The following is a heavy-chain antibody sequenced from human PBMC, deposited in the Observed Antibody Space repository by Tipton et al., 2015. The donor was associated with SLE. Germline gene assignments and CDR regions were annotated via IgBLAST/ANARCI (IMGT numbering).Heavy chain of an antibody. J-gene: IGHJ4*02. CDR3: ASRGAVAATAY. V-gene: IGHV4-34*01. D-gene: IGHD2-15*01. CDR2: INHSGGT. Sequence: TLSLTCAVYGGSFSDYYWSWIRQPPGKGLEWIGEINHSGGTNYNPYLKSRVTISVDTSKNQFSLKLNSVTAAATAVYYCASRGAVAATAYWGQGPRVTDSS. CDR1: GGSFSDYY.